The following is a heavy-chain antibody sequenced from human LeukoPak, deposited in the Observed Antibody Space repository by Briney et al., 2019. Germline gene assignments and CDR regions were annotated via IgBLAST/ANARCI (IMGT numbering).Heavy chain of an antibody. D-gene: IGHD1-14*01. CDR1: GGSISSGSYY. CDR2: IYTSGST. CDR3: ARAGGSVDWSGTIDH. J-gene: IGHJ4*02. V-gene: IGHV4-61*09. Sequence: SQTLSLTCIVSGGSISSGSYYWNWIRQPAGKGLEWIGHIYTSGSTSYKPSLQSRVTISVDASKNQFSLTLTSVTAADTAVYYCARAGGSVDWSGTIDHWGQGTLVTVSS.